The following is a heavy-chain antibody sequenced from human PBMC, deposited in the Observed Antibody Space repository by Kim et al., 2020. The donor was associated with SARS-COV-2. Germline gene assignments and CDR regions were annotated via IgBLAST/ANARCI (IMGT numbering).Heavy chain of an antibody. CDR1: GGSFSGYY. D-gene: IGHD3-9*01. Sequence: SETLSLTCAVYGGSFSGYYWSWIRQPPGKGLEWIGEINHSGSTNYNPSLKSRVTISVDTSKNQFSLKLSSVTAADTAVYYCARGDLNYDILTGYYTAHAFDIWGQGTMVTVSS. CDR2: INHSGST. J-gene: IGHJ3*02. CDR3: ARGDLNYDILTGYYTAHAFDI. V-gene: IGHV4-34*01.